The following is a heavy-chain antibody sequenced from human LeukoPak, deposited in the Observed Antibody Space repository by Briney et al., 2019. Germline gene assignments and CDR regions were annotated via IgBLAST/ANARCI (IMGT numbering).Heavy chain of an antibody. CDR1: GFTFSSYA. J-gene: IGHJ4*02. Sequence: GGSLSLSCAASGFTFSSYAMSWVRQAPGKGLEWVSAISGSGGSTYYADSVKGRFTISRDNSKNTLYLQMNSLRAEDTSVYYCAKVSRYDSGGYYYVTGYFYYWGQGTLVTVSS. CDR2: ISGSGGST. D-gene: IGHD3-22*01. CDR3: AKVSRYDSGGYYYVTGYFYY. V-gene: IGHV3-23*01.